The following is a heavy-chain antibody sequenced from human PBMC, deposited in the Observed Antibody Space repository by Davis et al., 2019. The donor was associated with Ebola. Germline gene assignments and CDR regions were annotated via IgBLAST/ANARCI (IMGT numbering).Heavy chain of an antibody. V-gene: IGHV3-33*05. CDR2: ISYDENNK. Sequence: GESLKISCAASGFNFRSYGMHWVRQAPGKGLEWVAVISYDENNKYYADSVKGRFTISRDNAKNSLYLQMNSLRAEDTAVYYCARLGYCSGGSCYPLDYWGQGTLVTVSS. CDR1: GFNFRSYG. J-gene: IGHJ4*02. CDR3: ARLGYCSGGSCYPLDY. D-gene: IGHD2-15*01.